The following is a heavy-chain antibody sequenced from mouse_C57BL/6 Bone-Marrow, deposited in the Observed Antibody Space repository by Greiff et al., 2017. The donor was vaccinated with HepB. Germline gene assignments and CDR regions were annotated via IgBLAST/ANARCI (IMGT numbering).Heavy chain of an antibody. V-gene: IGHV6-6*01. D-gene: IGHD2-2*01. J-gene: IGHJ4*01. CDR3: TLKVTTIDYAMDY. CDR2: LRNKANNHAT. Sequence: EVNLMESRGGLVQPGGSMKLSCAASGFTFSDAWMDWVRQSPEKGLEWVAELRNKANNHATYYAESVKGRFNISRDDSKSSIYLQMNSLRAEDTGIYYCTLKVTTIDYAMDYRGKGTSGTVPS. CDR1: GFTFSDAW.